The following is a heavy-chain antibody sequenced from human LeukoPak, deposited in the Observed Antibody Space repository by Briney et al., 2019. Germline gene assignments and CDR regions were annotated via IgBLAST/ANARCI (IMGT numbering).Heavy chain of an antibody. J-gene: IGHJ4*02. V-gene: IGHV3-30*02. CDR2: IRYDGSNK. D-gene: IGHD6-13*01. CDR1: GFTFSSYG. CDR3: AREGYSSSGVKKGMDY. Sequence: GESLRLSCAASGFTFSSYGMHWVRQAPGKGLEWVAFIRYDGSNKYYADSVKGRFTISRDNSKNTLYLQMNSLRAEDTAVYYCAREGYSSSGVKKGMDYWGQGTLVTVSS.